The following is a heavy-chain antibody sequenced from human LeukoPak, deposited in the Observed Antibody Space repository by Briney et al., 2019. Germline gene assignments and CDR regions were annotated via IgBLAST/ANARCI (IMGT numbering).Heavy chain of an antibody. Sequence: SVKVSCKASGYTFNNYYMHWVRQAPGQGLEWMGGIIPIFGTANYAQKFQGRVTITADESTSTAYMELSSLRSEDTAVYYCARVKIYSGYDFGDMDFWGQGTTVSLSS. CDR3: ARVKIYSGYDFGDMDF. D-gene: IGHD5-12*01. J-gene: IGHJ6*02. CDR2: IIPIFGTA. CDR1: GYTFNNYY. V-gene: IGHV1-69*13.